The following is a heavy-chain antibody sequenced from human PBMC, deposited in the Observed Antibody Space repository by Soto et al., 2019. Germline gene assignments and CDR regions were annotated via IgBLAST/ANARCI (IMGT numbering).Heavy chain of an antibody. V-gene: IGHV2-5*02. D-gene: IGHD1-1*01. Sequence: QITLKESGPTRVKPTQTLTLTCSFSGFSLTSRPVGVAWIRQPPGKALEWLAVIYWDDDKRYSPSLKSRLTIAKDTSKNQVVLTMAYLDPVDTAPYFCAQRGDMNGNWDQGYLDNWGQGILVTVSS. J-gene: IGHJ4*02. CDR3: AQRGDMNGNWDQGYLDN. CDR1: GFSLTSRPVG. CDR2: IYWDDDK.